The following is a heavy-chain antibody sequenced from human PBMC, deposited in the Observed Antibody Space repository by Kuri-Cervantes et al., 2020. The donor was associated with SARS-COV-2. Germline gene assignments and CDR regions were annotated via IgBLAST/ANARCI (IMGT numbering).Heavy chain of an antibody. CDR2: IYYSGST. CDR3: ARMGYSGYKSFYYYYYGMDV. D-gene: IGHD5-12*01. J-gene: IGHJ6*02. V-gene: IGHV4-61*08. Sequence: SGPTLVKPTQTLTLTCTFSGFSLSTSGVGVGWIRQPPGKGLEWIGYIYYSGSTNYNPSLKSRVTISVDTSKNQFSLKLSSVTAADTAVYYCARMGYSGYKSFYYYYYGMDVWGQGTTVTVSS. CDR1: GFSLSTSGVG.